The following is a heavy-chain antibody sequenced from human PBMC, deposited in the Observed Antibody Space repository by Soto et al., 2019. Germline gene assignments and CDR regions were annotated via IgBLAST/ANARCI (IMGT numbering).Heavy chain of an antibody. J-gene: IGHJ5*02. D-gene: IGHD4-4*01. CDR1: GGSFGSYA. V-gene: IGHV1-69*17. Sequence: QVQLVQSGAEVKKPGSSMKVSCKASGGSFGSYAINWVRQAPGRRLEWMGGIIPVYGIVNDAQKFQGRVTITADKSTTTVYMEMSDLRSEDTALYYSARGFAYSSNWLDLWGQGTLVTVSS. CDR3: ARGFAYSSNWLDL. CDR2: IIPVYGIV.